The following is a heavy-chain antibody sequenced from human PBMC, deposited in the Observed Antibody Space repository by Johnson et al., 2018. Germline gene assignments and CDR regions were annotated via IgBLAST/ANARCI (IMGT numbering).Heavy chain of an antibody. V-gene: IGHV3-30*18. CDR3: AKNLKVQLLPILLSRRADNYYYGMDV. Sequence: QVQLVQSGGGVVQPGRSRRLSCVASGYTFINYGMHWVRQAPGKGLEWVAATTSSDGSKKDYVDFVKGRLTFSRANSNNMLYLQMKSLGAKDTAMYYCAKNLKVQLLPILLSRRADNYYYGMDVWGQGTTVTFSS. J-gene: IGHJ6*02. CDR1: GYTFINYG. CDR2: TSSDGSKK. D-gene: IGHD3-9*01.